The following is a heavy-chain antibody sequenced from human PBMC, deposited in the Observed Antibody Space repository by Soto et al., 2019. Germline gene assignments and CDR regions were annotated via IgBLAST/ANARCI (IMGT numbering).Heavy chain of an antibody. J-gene: IGHJ5*02. CDR3: ARDQTAITNHRNNWFDP. V-gene: IGHV4-4*02. CDR2: IYHSGST. CDR1: GGSISSSNW. Sequence: SETLSLTCAVSGGSISSSNWWSWVRQPPGKGLEWIGEIYHSGSTNYNPSLKSRVTISVDKSKNQFSLKLSSVTAADTAVYYCARDQTAITNHRNNWFDPWGQGTLVTVSS. D-gene: IGHD2-8*01.